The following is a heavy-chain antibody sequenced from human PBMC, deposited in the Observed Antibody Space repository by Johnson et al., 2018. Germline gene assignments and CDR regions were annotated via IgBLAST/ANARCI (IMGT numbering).Heavy chain of an antibody. J-gene: IGHJ5*02. D-gene: IGHD1-1*01. CDR3: ARGSWKGLFDP. V-gene: IGHV1-8*01. CDR2: MSPKSGTT. CDR1: GYTFTSYD. Sequence: QVQLQESGAEVKKPGASVKVSCKASGYTFTSYDINWVRQATGHGLEWMGWMSPKSGTTVYAQKFRDRVTMTRNISISTVYMELSSLRSEDTAVYYCARGSWKGLFDPWGLGTLVTVSS.